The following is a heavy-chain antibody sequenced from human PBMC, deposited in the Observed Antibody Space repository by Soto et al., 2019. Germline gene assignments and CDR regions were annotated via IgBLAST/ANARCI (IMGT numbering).Heavy chain of an antibody. CDR1: GGTFSSYA. J-gene: IGHJ6*02. Sequence: QVQLVQSGAEVKKPGSSVKVSCKASGGTFSSYAISWVRQAPGQGLEWMGGIIPIFGTANYAQKFQGRVTITADESTSTAYMELSSLSSEDTAVYYCARSNCSSTSCFGGGMDVWGQGTTVTVSS. CDR2: IIPIFGTA. D-gene: IGHD2-2*01. CDR3: ARSNCSSTSCFGGGMDV. V-gene: IGHV1-69*01.